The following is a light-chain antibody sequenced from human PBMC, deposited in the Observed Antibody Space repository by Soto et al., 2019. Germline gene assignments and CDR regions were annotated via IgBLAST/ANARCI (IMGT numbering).Light chain of an antibody. Sequence: DIKMTQSPSSLSASVGDRLTITCRGSQTISHYLNWYQKKPGKAPKLLIYAAYSLQRGVPSRFSGIGSGTDFTLTIGSLQPEDFATYYCQQSYSPPPITFGQGTRLEIK. CDR3: QQSYSPPPIT. V-gene: IGKV1-39*01. CDR1: QTISHY. CDR2: AAY. J-gene: IGKJ5*01.